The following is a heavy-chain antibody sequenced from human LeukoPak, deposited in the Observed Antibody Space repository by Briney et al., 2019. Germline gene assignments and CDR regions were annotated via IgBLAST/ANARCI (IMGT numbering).Heavy chain of an antibody. D-gene: IGHD2-2*01. CDR1: GFTFSSYA. CDR3: ARVYCSSTSCHFDY. CDR2: ISYDGSNK. V-gene: IGHV3-30-3*01. Sequence: GGSLRLSCAASGFTFSSYAMHWVRKAPGKGLEWVVVISYDGSNKYYADSVKGRFTISRDNSKNTLYLQMNSLRAEDTAVYYCARVYCSSTSCHFDYWGQGTLVTVSS. J-gene: IGHJ4*02.